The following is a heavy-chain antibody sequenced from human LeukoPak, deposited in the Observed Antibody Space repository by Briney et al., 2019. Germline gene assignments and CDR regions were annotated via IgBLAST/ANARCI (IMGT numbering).Heavy chain of an antibody. CDR3: ATALAPYCSSTSCYTALDY. V-gene: IGHV1-24*01. J-gene: IGHJ4*02. CDR1: GYTLTELS. Sequence: ASVKVSCKVSGYTLTELSMHWVRQAPGKGLEWMGGFDPEDGETIYAQKFQGRVTMTEDTSTDTAYMELSSLRSEDTAVYYCATALAPYCSSTSCYTALDYWGQGTLVTVSS. CDR2: FDPEDGET. D-gene: IGHD2-2*02.